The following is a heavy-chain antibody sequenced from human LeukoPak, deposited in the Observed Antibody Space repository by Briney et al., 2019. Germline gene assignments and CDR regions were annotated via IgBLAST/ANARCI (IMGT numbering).Heavy chain of an antibody. J-gene: IGHJ3*02. Sequence: SETLSLTCTVSGGSISSSSYYWTWIRQPPGKGLEWIGYIYYSESTNYNPSLKSRVTISVDTSKNQFSLKLSSVTAADTAVYYCARRRRIGGVGTDAFDIWGQGTMVTVSS. D-gene: IGHD6-13*01. CDR3: ARRRRIGGVGTDAFDI. V-gene: IGHV4-61*05. CDR1: GGSISSSSYY. CDR2: IYYSEST.